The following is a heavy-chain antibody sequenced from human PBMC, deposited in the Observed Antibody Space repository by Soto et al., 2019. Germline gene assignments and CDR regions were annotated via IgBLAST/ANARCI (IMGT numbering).Heavy chain of an antibody. J-gene: IGHJ5*02. CDR3: ARESGDWPLNWFDP. D-gene: IGHD2-21*02. CDR2: ITSDGKSK. Sequence: LRLSCAASGFNFSKHWMHRVRQRPAEGLVWVSRITSDGKSKDYAESVKGRVAISRDNAKNTLYLQMNGLTAEDTAVYYCARESGDWPLNWFDPWGQGTLVTVSS. V-gene: IGHV3-74*01. CDR1: GFNFSKHW.